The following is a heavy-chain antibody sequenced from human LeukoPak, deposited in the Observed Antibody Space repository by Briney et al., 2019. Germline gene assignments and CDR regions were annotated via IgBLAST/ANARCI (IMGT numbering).Heavy chain of an antibody. CDR2: INPSGGST. CDR3: ARAGYCSGGSCFGGLYYYYYMDV. Sequence: ASVKVSCKASGYTFTKYYFHWVRQAPGQGLEWMGVINPSGGSTNHAQKLQGRVTMTTDTSTSTAYMELRSLRSDDTAVYYCARAGYCSGGSCFGGLYYYYYMDVWGKGTTVTVSS. D-gene: IGHD2-15*01. V-gene: IGHV1-46*01. CDR1: GYTFTKYY. J-gene: IGHJ6*03.